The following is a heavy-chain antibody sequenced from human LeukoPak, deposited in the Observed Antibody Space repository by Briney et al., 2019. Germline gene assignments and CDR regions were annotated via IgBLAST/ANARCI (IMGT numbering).Heavy chain of an antibody. CDR2: ISGSAHKI. J-gene: IGHJ4*02. V-gene: IGHV3-23*01. CDR3: AENLNWGSGEGGYFDF. D-gene: IGHD7-27*01. Sequence: GGSLRLSCVASGITFSNYAVSWVRQAPEKGLDWVSVISGSAHKIRYADSVKGRFTISRDNSRNTLYLQMDNLRPEDTAVYYCAENLNWGSGEGGYFDFWGQGTLVTVSS. CDR1: GITFSNYA.